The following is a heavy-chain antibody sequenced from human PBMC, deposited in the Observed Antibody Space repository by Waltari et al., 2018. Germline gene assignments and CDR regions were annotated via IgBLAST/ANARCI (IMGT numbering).Heavy chain of an antibody. CDR2: KKQDGSEK. D-gene: IGHD3-16*01. CDR3: AREKGEFDY. Sequence: EVQLVESGGGLVQPGGSLRLSCAASGFTFSSYWMSWVRQAPGKGLEWVANKKQDGSEKYYVDSVKGRFTISRDNAKNSLYLQMNSRRAEDTAGYYCAREKGEFDYWGQGTLVIVSS. J-gene: IGHJ4*02. V-gene: IGHV3-7*01. CDR1: GFTFSSYW.